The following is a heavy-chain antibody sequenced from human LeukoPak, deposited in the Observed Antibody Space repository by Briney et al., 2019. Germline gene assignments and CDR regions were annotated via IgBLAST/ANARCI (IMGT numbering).Heavy chain of an antibody. Sequence: ASVKVSCKASGYTFTSYDINWVRQATGQGLEWMGWMNPNSGNTGYAQKFQGRVTKTRNTSITTAYMELSSLRSEDTAVYDCARGRRYIYGYMSWGQGTLVTVSS. D-gene: IGHD5-18*01. V-gene: IGHV1-8*01. J-gene: IGHJ1*01. CDR1: GYTFTSYD. CDR3: ARGRRYIYGYMS. CDR2: MNPNSGNT.